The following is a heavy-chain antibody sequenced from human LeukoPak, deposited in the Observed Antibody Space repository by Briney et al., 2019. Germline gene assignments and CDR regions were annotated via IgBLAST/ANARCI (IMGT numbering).Heavy chain of an antibody. CDR3: ARGADGVSSNSRGWFDP. D-gene: IGHD2-15*01. CDR2: IKQDGSEK. V-gene: IGHV3-7*01. CDR1: GFTFSSYS. Sequence: GGSLRLSCAASGFTFSSYSMSWVRQAPGKGLEWVANIKQDGSEKNYVGSVKGRFTIARDNAKNSLYLQMNSLRAEDTAVYSCARGADGVSSNSRGWFDPWGQGTLVTVSS. J-gene: IGHJ5*02.